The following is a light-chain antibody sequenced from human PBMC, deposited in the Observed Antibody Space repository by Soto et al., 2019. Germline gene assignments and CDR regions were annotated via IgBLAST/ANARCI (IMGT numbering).Light chain of an antibody. CDR2: DAS. Sequence: DIQMTQSPSYLSASVGDRVTITCRASQSISSYLNWYQQKPGKAPNLLIYDASNLQGGVPSRFSGSGSGTEFTLTISGLQPDDFAIYYCQQYNTYSRRTFGQGTKVDIK. CDR1: QSISSY. CDR3: QQYNTYSRRT. J-gene: IGKJ1*01. V-gene: IGKV1-5*01.